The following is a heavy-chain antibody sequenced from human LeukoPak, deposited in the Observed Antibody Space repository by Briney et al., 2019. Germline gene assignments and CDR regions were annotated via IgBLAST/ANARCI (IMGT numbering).Heavy chain of an antibody. CDR1: GGTFSSYA. V-gene: IGHV1-69*13. D-gene: IGHD3-16*01. CDR3: AREGGDYAAFYYYGMDV. CDR2: IIPIFGTA. Sequence: SVKVSCKASGGTFSSYAISWVRQAPGQGLEWMGGIIPIFGTANYAQKFQGRVTITADESTSTAYMELSSLRSEDTAVYYCAREGGDYAAFYYYGMDVWGQGTTVTVSS. J-gene: IGHJ6*02.